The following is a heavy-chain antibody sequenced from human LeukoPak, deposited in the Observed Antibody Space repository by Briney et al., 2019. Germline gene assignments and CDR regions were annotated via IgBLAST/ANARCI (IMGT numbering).Heavy chain of an antibody. CDR3: ASTTSGYGSGSYRIDY. Sequence: GASVKVSCKASGYTFTGYYMHWVRQAPGQGLDWMGWINPNSGGTNYAQKFQGRVTMTRDTSISTAYMELSRLRSDDTAVYYCASTTSGYGSGSYRIDYWGQGTLVTVSS. D-gene: IGHD3-10*01. J-gene: IGHJ4*02. CDR2: INPNSGGT. V-gene: IGHV1-2*02. CDR1: GYTFTGYY.